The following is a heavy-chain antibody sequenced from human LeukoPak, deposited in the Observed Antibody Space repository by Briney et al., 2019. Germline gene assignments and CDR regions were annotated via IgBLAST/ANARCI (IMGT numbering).Heavy chain of an antibody. Sequence: GGSLRLSCAASGFTFSTYSMSWVRQAPGKGLEWVSVISGGGGERFYADSVKGRFTISRDNSKNALYLQMNSLRVEDTAVYYCARTNEYQLLWRRGRWFDPWGHGTLVTVSS. CDR3: ARTNEYQLLWRRGRWFDP. CDR2: ISGGGGER. D-gene: IGHD2-2*01. V-gene: IGHV3-23*01. J-gene: IGHJ5*02. CDR1: GFTFSTYS.